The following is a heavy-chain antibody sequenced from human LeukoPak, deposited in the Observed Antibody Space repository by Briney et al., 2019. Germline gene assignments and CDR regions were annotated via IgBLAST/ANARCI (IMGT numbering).Heavy chain of an antibody. CDR2: IYYSGST. V-gene: IGHV4-59*08. J-gene: IGHJ5*02. CDR3: ARPLGGRVGATMGFDP. D-gene: IGHD1-26*01. CDR1: GGSISSYY. Sequence: SETLSLTCTVSGGSISSYYWSWIRQPPGKGLEWIGYIYYSGSTNYNPSLKSRVTISVDTSKNQLSLKLSSVTAADTAVYYCARPLGGRVGATMGFDPWGQGTLVTVSS.